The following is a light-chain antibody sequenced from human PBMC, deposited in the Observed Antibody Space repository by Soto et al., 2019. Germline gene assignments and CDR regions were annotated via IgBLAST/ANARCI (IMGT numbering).Light chain of an antibody. CDR1: QSISSW. Sequence: DIQMTQSPSTLSASVGDRVTITCRASQSISSWLAWYQQKPGKAPKLLIYKASSLESGVPSRFRGSGSGTEFTLTISSLKPGGFPTYYCQHQTFGQRSKVDMK. CDR3: QHQT. CDR2: KAS. J-gene: IGKJ1*01. V-gene: IGKV1-5*03.